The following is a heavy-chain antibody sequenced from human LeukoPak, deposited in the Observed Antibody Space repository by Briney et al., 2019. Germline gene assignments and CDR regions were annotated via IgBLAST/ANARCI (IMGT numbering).Heavy chain of an antibody. J-gene: IGHJ4*02. V-gene: IGHV4-38-2*02. CDR2: IYHRGST. D-gene: IGHD2-15*01. Sequence: PSETLSLTCTVSGYSISSGYYWGWIRQPPGKGLEWIGSIYHRGSTYYNPSLKSRATISVDTSKNQLSLKLSSVTAADTAVYYCARDRYCSGGSCQGDYWGQGTLVTVSS. CDR3: ARDRYCSGGSCQGDY. CDR1: GYSISSGYY.